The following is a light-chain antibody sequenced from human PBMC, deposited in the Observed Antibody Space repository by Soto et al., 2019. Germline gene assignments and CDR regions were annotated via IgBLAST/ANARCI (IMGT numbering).Light chain of an antibody. CDR2: EVS. CDR1: SSDGGDYDF. J-gene: IGLJ2*01. CDR3: SSFTSTSTLVV. Sequence: QSALTQPASVSGSPGQSITISCTGLSSDGGDYDFVSWYQQHPGKAPKLIIYEVSDRPSGVSNRFSGSKSGNTASLTISGLQAEDDAHYYCSSFTSTSTLVVFGGGTQLTVL. V-gene: IGLV2-14*01.